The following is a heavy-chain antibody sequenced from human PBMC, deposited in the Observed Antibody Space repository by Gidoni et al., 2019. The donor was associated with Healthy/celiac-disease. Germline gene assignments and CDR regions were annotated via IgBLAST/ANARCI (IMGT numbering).Heavy chain of an antibody. CDR3: AREDYYGSGSYYVSYLDY. CDR1: GGYISSYY. D-gene: IGHD3-10*01. CDR2: IYYRGST. V-gene: IGHV4-59*01. J-gene: IGHJ4*02. Sequence: QVQLQESGPGLVKPWETMSPTCTVSGGYISSYYWSWIRQAPGNGLEWIGYIYYRGSTDYNPSLKSRVTISVDTSKNQFSLKLSSVTAADTAVYYCAREDYYGSGSYYVSYLDYWGQGTLVTVSS.